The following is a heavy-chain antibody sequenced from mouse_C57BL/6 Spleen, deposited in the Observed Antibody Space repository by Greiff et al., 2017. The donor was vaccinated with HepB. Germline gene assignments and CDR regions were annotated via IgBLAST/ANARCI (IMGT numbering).Heavy chain of an antibody. CDR1: GFTFSSYA. V-gene: IGHV5-9-1*02. J-gene: IGHJ2*01. CDR3: TRGRSITTVVATDYFDY. CDR2: ISSGGDYI. D-gene: IGHD1-1*01. Sequence: EVKLMESGEGLVKPGGSLKLSCAASGFTFSSYAMSWVRQTPEKRLEWVAYISSGGDYIYYADTVKGRFTISRDNARNTLYLQMSSLKSEDTAMYYCTRGRSITTVVATDYFDYWGQGTTLTVSS.